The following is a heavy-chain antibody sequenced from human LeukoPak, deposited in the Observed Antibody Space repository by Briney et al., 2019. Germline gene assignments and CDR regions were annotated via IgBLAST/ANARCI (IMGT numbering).Heavy chain of an antibody. CDR2: ILPGGDTT. CDR1: GFIFTNYA. J-gene: IGHJ6*03. CDR3: AKGGNYYYYMDV. V-gene: IGHV3-23*01. D-gene: IGHD1-26*01. Sequence: GGSLRLSRTASGFIFTNYAMNWVRQAPGKGLEWVSAILPGGDTTSYADSVKGRFTISRDNSKNTLYLQMNSLRAEDTAVYYCAKGGNYYYYMDVWGKGTTVTVSS.